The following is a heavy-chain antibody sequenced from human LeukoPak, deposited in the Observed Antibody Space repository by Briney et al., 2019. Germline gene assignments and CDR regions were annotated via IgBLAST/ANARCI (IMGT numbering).Heavy chain of an antibody. CDR3: ARHRPEGSYPLDS. CDR1: GGSISNYY. CDR2: IYSTGST. J-gene: IGHJ4*02. Sequence: SETLSHTCTVSGGSISNYYWSWLRQPPGKGLEWIGHIYSTGSTTYSPSLKSRVIMSADTSKNQFSLKVTSVTAADTAVYYCARHRPEGSYPLDSWGQGALVTVSS. V-gene: IGHV4-59*08.